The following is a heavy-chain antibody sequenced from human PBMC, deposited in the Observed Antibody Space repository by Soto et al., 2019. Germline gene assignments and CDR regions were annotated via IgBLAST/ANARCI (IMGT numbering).Heavy chain of an antibody. D-gene: IGHD6-13*01. J-gene: IGHJ6*02. CDR1: GGSFSGYY. V-gene: IGHV4-34*01. CDR3: ARGRGVAAAGTEYYYYGMDV. CDR2: INHSGST. Sequence: TSETLSLTCAVYGGSFSGYYWSWIRQPPGKGLEWIGEINHSGSTNYNPSLKSRVTISADTSKNQFSLKLSSVTAADTAVYYCARGRGVAAAGTEYYYYGMDVWGQGTTVT.